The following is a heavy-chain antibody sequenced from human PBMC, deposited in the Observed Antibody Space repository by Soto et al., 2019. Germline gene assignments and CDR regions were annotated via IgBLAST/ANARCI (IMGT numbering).Heavy chain of an antibody. J-gene: IGHJ4*02. CDR3: ARGTSMVVAQRGAPDKDYFDS. CDR2: INHSGSS. CDR1: VGSFSGYY. D-gene: IGHD2-2*01. V-gene: IGHV4-34*01. Sequence: PSETLSLTCAVYVGSFSGYYWTWIRQPPGKGLEWIGEINHSGSSNYNPSLQSRFTVSVDTSKNQSSLRLSSVTAADTAVYYSARGTSMVVAQRGAPDKDYFDSWGKGTLVT.